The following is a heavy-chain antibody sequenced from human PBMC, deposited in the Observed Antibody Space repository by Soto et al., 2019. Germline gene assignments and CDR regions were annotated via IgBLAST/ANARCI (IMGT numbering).Heavy chain of an antibody. CDR2: MFHSGST. V-gene: IGHV4-38-2*02. CDR1: GYFISSGYY. CDR3: ARGHIVVVPTVGWFDP. Sequence: TLSLTCTVSGYFISSGYYWGWIRQPPGKGLEWIGSMFHSGSTHYNPSLKSRVTMSVDTSKNQFSLRLSSVTASDTAVYYCARGHIVVVPTVGWFDPWGQGTLVTVSS. J-gene: IGHJ5*02. D-gene: IGHD2-2*01.